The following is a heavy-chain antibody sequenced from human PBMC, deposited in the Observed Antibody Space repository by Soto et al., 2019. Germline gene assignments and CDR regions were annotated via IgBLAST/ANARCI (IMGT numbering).Heavy chain of an antibody. Sequence: PSETLSLTCAVYGGSFSGYYWSWIRQPPGKGLEWIGEINHSGSTNYNPSLKSRVAISVDTSKNQFSLKLSSVTAADTAVYYCARGSDYDFWSRTSNWFDPWGQGTLVTVSS. J-gene: IGHJ5*02. V-gene: IGHV4-34*01. CDR2: INHSGST. CDR3: ARGSDYDFWSRTSNWFDP. D-gene: IGHD3-3*01. CDR1: GGSFSGYY.